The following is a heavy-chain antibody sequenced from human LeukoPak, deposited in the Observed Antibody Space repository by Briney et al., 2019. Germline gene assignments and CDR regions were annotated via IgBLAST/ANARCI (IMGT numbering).Heavy chain of an antibody. D-gene: IGHD5-12*01. CDR1: GDSINSGNYY. CDR2: IYTSGTT. CDR3: ARGDLRGYSGYGLST. Sequence: SETLSLTCTVSGDSINSGNYYWNWIRQPAGKGLEWIGRIYTSGTTNYNPSLKSRATISVDTSKNQFSLKLSSVTAADTAVYYCARGDLRGYSGYGLSTWGQGTLVTVSS. J-gene: IGHJ4*02. V-gene: IGHV4-61*02.